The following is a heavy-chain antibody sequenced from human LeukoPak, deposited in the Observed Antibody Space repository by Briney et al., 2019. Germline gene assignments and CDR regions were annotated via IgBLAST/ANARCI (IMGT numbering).Heavy chain of an antibody. CDR3: AKEAGYDSSGYYYWYFQH. CDR1: GFTFSSYA. CDR2: ISGSGGST. Sequence: PGGSLRLSCAASGFTFSSYAMSWVRQAPGKGLEWVSAISGSGGSTYYADSVKGRFTISRDNSKNTLYLQMNSLRAEDTAVYYCAKEAGYDSSGYYYWYFQHWGQGTLVTVSS. D-gene: IGHD3-22*01. J-gene: IGHJ1*01. V-gene: IGHV3-23*01.